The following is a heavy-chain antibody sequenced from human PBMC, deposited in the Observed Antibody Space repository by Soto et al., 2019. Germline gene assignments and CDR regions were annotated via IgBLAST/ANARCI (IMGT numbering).Heavy chain of an antibody. V-gene: IGHV3-33*01. D-gene: IGHD3-22*01. CDR2: IWYDGSNK. J-gene: IGHJ4*02. CDR3: AREYYYDSSGPRPLDY. CDR1: GFTFSSYG. Sequence: GGSLRLSCAASGFTFSSYGMHWVRQAPGKGLEWVAVIWYDGSNKYYADSVKGRFTITRDNSKNTLYLQMNSLRAEDTAVYYCAREYYYDSSGPRPLDYWGQGTLVTVSS.